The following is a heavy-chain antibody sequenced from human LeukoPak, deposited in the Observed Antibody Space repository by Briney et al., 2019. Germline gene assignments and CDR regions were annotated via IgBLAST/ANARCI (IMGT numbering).Heavy chain of an antibody. CDR3: AREVSYDSSGLDAFDI. D-gene: IGHD3-22*01. CDR1: GGSISSYY. Sequence: SETLSLTCTVSGGSISSYYWSWIRQPPGKGLEWIGYIYYSGSTNYNPSLKSRVTISVDTSRNQFSLKLSSVTAADTAVYYCAREVSYDSSGLDAFDIWGQGTMVTVSS. V-gene: IGHV4-59*01. CDR2: IYYSGST. J-gene: IGHJ3*02.